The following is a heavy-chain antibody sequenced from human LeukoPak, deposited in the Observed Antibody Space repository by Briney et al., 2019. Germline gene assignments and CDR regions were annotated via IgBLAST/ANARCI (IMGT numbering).Heavy chain of an antibody. CDR3: ARAVVLYSGYDFGY. CDR1: GFPFNTHA. J-gene: IGHJ4*02. CDR2: ISAYNGNT. D-gene: IGHD5-12*01. Sequence: ASVKVSCKASGFPFNTHAVAWVRQAPGQGLEWMGWISAYNGNTNYAQKLQGRVTMTTDTSTSTAYMELRSLRSDDTAVYYCARAVVLYSGYDFGYWGQGTLVTVSS. V-gene: IGHV1-18*01.